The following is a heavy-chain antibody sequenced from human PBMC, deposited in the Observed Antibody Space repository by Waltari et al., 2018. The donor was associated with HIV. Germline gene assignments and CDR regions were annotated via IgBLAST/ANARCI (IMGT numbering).Heavy chain of an antibody. CDR3: VRDRSEYFHEVDT. Sequence: ELRLVESGGGLVEPGESLRLSCVASGFTFSKSAMHWVRQAPGEGLECLAYVHSGRVTTNYADSVRGRVTSFRDNPRNFLYLQMNNLTGEYTAVYYCVRDRSEYFHEVDTWCQGTLVTVSS. CDR2: VHSGRVTT. V-gene: IGHV3-48*04. J-gene: IGHJ5*02. CDR1: GFTFSKSA.